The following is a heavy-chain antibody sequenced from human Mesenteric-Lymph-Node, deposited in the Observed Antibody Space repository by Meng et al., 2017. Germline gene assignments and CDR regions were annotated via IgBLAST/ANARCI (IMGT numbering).Heavy chain of an antibody. V-gene: IGHV4-34*01. D-gene: IGHD1-26*01. Sequence: SQTLSLTCAVYGGSFSGYYWGWIRQPPGKGLEWIGSIYYSGSTYYNPSLKSRVTISVDTSKNQFSLKLSSVTAADTAVYYCAGRRDSGSYFFSFPPPPTGAFDIWGQGTMVTVSS. J-gene: IGHJ3*02. CDR1: GGSFSGYY. CDR2: IYYSGST. CDR3: AGRRDSGSYFFSFPPPPTGAFDI.